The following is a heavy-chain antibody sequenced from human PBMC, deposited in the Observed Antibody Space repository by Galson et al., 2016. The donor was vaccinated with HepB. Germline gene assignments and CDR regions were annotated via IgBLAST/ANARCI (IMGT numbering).Heavy chain of an antibody. V-gene: IGHV1-69*13. CDR1: GGTFSSYA. D-gene: IGHD3-22*01. Sequence: SVKVSCKASGGTFSSYAISWVRQAPGQGLEWMGGIIPMYGTTSYAQKFQGRVTITADEYTSTVHMELSSLRSEDTAVYYCARAPIVVVLYMDVWGKGTTVTVSS. J-gene: IGHJ6*03. CDR2: IIPMYGTT. CDR3: ARAPIVVVLYMDV.